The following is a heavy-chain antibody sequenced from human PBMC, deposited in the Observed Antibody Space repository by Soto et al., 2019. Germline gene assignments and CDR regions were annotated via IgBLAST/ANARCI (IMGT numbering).Heavy chain of an antibody. V-gene: IGHV4-59*01. CDR2: VYYTGST. D-gene: IGHD3-22*01. CDR3: ARGRTVRNYADDSSDYFYFFDY. CDR1: GDSIITFY. J-gene: IGHJ4*02. Sequence: NPSETLSLTCTVSGDSIITFYWGWIRQSPGKELEWIGYVYYTGSTNYNPSLKSRVTISVDRSKNQFSLKLTSANAADTAVYYCARGRTVRNYADDSSDYFYFFDYWGQGTQVTVSS.